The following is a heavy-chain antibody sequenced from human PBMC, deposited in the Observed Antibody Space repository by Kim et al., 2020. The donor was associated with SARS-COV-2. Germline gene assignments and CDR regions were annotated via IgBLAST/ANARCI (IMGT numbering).Heavy chain of an antibody. Sequence: GRVTITRDTSASTAYMELSSLRSEDTAVYYCARVFSGSSGWSKRIYYFDYWGQGTLVTVSS. V-gene: IGHV1-3*01. CDR3: ARVFSGSSGWSKRIYYFDY. D-gene: IGHD6-19*01. J-gene: IGHJ4*02.